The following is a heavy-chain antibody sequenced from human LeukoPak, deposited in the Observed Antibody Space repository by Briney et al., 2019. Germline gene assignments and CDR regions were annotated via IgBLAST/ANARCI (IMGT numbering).Heavy chain of an antibody. CDR2: ISTDSSYI. V-gene: IGHV3-21*01. D-gene: IGHD5-12*01. CDR1: GFTFSSYS. CDR3: ARPGESGYVSNGLDV. J-gene: IGHJ6*02. Sequence: GGSLRLSCAASGFTFSSYSMTWVRQAPGKGLEWVSSISTDSSYIYYADSVKGRFTISRDNAKNSLYLQMNSLRAEDTAVYYCARPGESGYVSNGLDVWGQGTTVTVSS.